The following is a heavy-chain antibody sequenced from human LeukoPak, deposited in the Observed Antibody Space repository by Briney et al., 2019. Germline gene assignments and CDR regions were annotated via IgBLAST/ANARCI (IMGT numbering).Heavy chain of an antibody. CDR1: GDIVSSNSAA. J-gene: IGHJ6*02. Sequence: SQTLSLTCAISGDIVSSNSAAWNWIRQSPSRGLEWLGRTYYRSKWYNDYAVSVKSRITINPDTSKNQFSLQLNSVTPEDTAVYYCARERYCSGGSCYYYYGMDVWGQGTTVTVSS. D-gene: IGHD2-15*01. V-gene: IGHV6-1*01. CDR2: TYYRSKWYN. CDR3: ARERYCSGGSCYYYYGMDV.